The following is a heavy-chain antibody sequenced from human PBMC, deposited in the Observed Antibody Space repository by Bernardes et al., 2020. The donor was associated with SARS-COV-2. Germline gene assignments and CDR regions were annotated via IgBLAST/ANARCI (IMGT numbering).Heavy chain of an antibody. CDR2: ISISSSYI. D-gene: IGHD1-26*01. CDR1: GFTFSSYS. J-gene: IGHJ4*02. CDR3: ARDPGIVGATVYFDY. Sequence: GGSLRLSCAASGFTFSSYSMNWFRQAPGKGLEWVSSISISSSYIYYADSVKGRFTISRDNAKNSLYLQMNSLRAEDTAVYYCARDPGIVGATVYFDYWGQGTLVTVSS. V-gene: IGHV3-21*01.